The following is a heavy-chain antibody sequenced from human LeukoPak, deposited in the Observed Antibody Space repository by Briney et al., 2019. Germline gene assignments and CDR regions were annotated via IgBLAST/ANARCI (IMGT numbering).Heavy chain of an antibody. Sequence: PSETLSLTCTVSGGSISDYYWSWIRQPAGKGLEWIGHIYTSASGSTNYNPSLKSRVTMSVDTSKNQLSLRLSSVTAADTAVYYCVRDLKWSYGTEYWGQGTLVTVSS. D-gene: IGHD1-26*01. CDR3: VRDLKWSYGTEY. V-gene: IGHV4-4*07. J-gene: IGHJ4*02. CDR2: IYTSASGST. CDR1: GGSISDYY.